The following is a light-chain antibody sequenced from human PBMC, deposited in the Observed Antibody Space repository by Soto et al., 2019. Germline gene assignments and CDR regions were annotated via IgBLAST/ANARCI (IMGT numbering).Light chain of an antibody. CDR3: ERYNIYLYT. Sequence: DIRMTQSPSTLSASVGDRVTITCRASQSISSWLAWYQQKPGKAPKLLIYDASSLESGVPSRFSGSGSGTEFTLTISSLQPDDFATYYCERYNIYLYTFGQGTKLEIK. CDR2: DAS. J-gene: IGKJ2*01. CDR1: QSISSW. V-gene: IGKV1-5*01.